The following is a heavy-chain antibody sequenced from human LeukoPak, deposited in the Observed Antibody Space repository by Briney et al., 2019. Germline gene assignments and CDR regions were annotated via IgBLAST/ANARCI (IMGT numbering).Heavy chain of an antibody. CDR1: GFTVSSNY. J-gene: IGHJ4*02. V-gene: IGHV3-53*01. D-gene: IGHD5-12*01. CDR2: IYSGGST. CDR3: AKLPAIVATMFLTY. Sequence: GGSLRLSCAASGFTVSSNYMSWVRQAPGKGLEWVSVIYSGGSTYYADSVKGRFTISRDNSKNTLYLQMNSLRAEDTAVYYCAKLPAIVATMFLTYWGQGTLVTVSS.